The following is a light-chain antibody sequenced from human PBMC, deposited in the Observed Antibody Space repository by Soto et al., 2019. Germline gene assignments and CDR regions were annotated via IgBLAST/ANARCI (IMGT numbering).Light chain of an antibody. J-gene: IGKJ5*01. CDR3: QQSYSTPIT. V-gene: IGKV1-39*01. Sequence: IQLTQSPSSLSASVRDRVTTTCRASQSISTYLNWYQQKPGKAPKLLIYAASSLQSGVPSRFSGSGSGTDFTLTISSLQPEDFAAYYCQQSYSTPITFGQGTRLEIK. CDR2: AAS. CDR1: QSISTY.